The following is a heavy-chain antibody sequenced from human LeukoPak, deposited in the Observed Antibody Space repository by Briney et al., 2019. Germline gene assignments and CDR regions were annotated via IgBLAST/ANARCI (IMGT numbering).Heavy chain of an antibody. CDR2: ISGGGSST. CDR3: AKDGYGVLDY. Sequence: PGGSLRLSCAASGFTFSNYVMSWVRQAPGKGLEWVSDISGGGSSTHYADSVKGRFTISRENSQNTLHLQMNSLRAEDTAVYYCAKDGYGVLDYWGQGTLVTVSS. J-gene: IGHJ4*02. V-gene: IGHV3-23*01. D-gene: IGHD4-17*01. CDR1: GFTFSNYV.